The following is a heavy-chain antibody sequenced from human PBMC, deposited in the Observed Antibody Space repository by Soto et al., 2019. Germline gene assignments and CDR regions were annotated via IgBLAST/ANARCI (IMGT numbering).Heavy chain of an antibody. V-gene: IGHV3-23*01. CDR1: GFTFSSYA. J-gene: IGHJ4*02. CDR3: AIMTHDFCSGYRAY. Sequence: EVQLLESGGGLVQPGGSLRLSCAASGFTFSSYAMSWVRQAPGKGLEWVSAISGSGGSTYYADSVKGRFTISRDNSKNPLYLQMNSLSAEDTAVYYGAIMTHDFCSGYRAYWGQGTLVTVSS. CDR2: ISGSGGST. D-gene: IGHD3-3*01.